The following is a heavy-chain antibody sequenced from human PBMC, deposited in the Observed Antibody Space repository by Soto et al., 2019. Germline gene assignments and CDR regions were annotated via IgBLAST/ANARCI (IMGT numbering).Heavy chain of an antibody. CDR1: EFTFSDYG. CDR2: ISYDGSNK. D-gene: IGHD2-21*02. V-gene: IGHV3-30*18. Sequence: QVQLEESGGGVVQPGESLRLSCAASEFTFSDYGMHWVRQAPAKGLEWVATISYDGSNKYYADSVKGRFTISRDKSKNTLYLQMNSLGADDTAVYYCAKDLSEWWSCGGDCFYYSGMDVWGQGTTVTVSS. CDR3: AKDLSEWWSCGGDCFYYSGMDV. J-gene: IGHJ6*02.